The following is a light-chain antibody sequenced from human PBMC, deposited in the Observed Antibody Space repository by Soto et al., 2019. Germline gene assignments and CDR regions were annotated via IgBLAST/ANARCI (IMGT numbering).Light chain of an antibody. CDR2: GAS. J-gene: IGKJ1*01. V-gene: IGKV1-39*01. CDR3: QQSYFSPT. Sequence: DIQVTQSPSSLSASVGDRVTISCRAGGRIGTSVNWFQQKPGKAPKLLIFGASNLQSGVPSRFSGSGSGSHFTLTISSLQPDDFASYYCQQSYFSPTFGLGTKVEIK. CDR1: GRIGTS.